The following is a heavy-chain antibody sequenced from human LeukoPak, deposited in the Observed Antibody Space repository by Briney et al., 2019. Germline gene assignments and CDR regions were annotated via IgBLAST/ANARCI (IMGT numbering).Heavy chain of an antibody. CDR2: ISSSSSYI. D-gene: IGHD3-10*02. Sequence: KPGGSLRLSCAASGFTFSSYSMNWVRQAPGKGLEWVSSISSSSSYIYYADSVKGRFTISRDNAKNSLYLQMNSLRAEDTAVYYCARDQEVGILSLGYWGQGTLVTVSS. V-gene: IGHV3-21*01. CDR3: ARDQEVGILSLGY. J-gene: IGHJ4*02. CDR1: GFTFSSYS.